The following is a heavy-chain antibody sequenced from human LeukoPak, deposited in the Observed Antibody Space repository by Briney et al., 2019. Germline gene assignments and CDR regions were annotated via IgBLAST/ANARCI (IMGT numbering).Heavy chain of an antibody. Sequence: ASVKVSCKASGGTFSSYAISWVRQAPGQGLDWMGWINPNSGGTNYAQKFQGRVTMTRDTSISTAYMELSRLRSDDTALYYCARGVEWELPKKMGFDYWGQGTLVTVSS. CDR3: ARGVEWELPKKMGFDY. J-gene: IGHJ4*02. CDR1: GGTFSSYA. V-gene: IGHV1-2*02. CDR2: INPNSGGT. D-gene: IGHD1-26*01.